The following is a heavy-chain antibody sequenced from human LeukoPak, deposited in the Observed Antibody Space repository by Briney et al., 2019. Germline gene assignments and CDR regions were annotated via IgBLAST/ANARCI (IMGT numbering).Heavy chain of an antibody. V-gene: IGHV1-69-2*01. CDR3: ATASSAITIFGVVIVNNAFDI. Sequence: ASVKISCKVSGYTFTDYYMHWVRQAPGKGLEWMGLVDPEDGETIYAEKFQGRVTITADTSTDTAYMELSSLRSEDTAVYYCATASSAITIFGVVIVNNAFDIWGQGTMVTVSS. CDR2: VDPEDGET. J-gene: IGHJ3*02. D-gene: IGHD3-3*01. CDR1: GYTFTDYY.